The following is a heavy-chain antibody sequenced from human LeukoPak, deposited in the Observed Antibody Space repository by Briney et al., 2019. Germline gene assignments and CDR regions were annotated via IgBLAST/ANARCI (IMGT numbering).Heavy chain of an antibody. D-gene: IGHD1-26*01. CDR1: GYTFTSYA. CDR2: INTNTGNP. Sequence: GASVKVSCKASGYTFTSYAMNWVRQAPGQGLEWMGWINTNTGNPMYAQGFTGRFVFSLDTSVSTAYLQISSLEADDTAVYYCARLSAHSGCHHDYWGQGTLVTVSS. V-gene: IGHV7-4-1*02. CDR3: ARLSAHSGCHHDY. J-gene: IGHJ4*02.